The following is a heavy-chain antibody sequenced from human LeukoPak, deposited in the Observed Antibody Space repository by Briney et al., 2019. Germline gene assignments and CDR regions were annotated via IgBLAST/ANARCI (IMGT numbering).Heavy chain of an antibody. CDR2: INHSGST. J-gene: IGHJ4*02. V-gene: IGHV4-34*01. CDR1: GGSFSGYY. D-gene: IGHD6-19*01. CDR3: ARLYSSGWDFVY. Sequence: KTSETLSLTCAVYGGSFSGYYWSWIRQPPGKGLEWIGEINHSGSTNYNPSLKSRVTISVDTSKNQFSLKLSSVTAADTAVYYCARLYSSGWDFVYWGQGTPLTVSS.